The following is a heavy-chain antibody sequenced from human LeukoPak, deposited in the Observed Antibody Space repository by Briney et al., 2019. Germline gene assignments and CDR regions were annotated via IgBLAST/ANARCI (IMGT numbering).Heavy chain of an antibody. Sequence: SETLSLTCTASGASISTYYWSRIRQPPGEGLEWIAYIAPSGGAVYNPSLNSRLTVSVDTSKNQFSLKLNSVTAADTAVYYCARHVATTVTRGYSCHPMDVWGKGTTVSVSS. J-gene: IGHJ6*03. CDR2: IAPSGGA. V-gene: IGHV4-4*09. D-gene: IGHD4-17*01. CDR3: ARHVATTVTRGYSCHPMDV. CDR1: GASISTYY.